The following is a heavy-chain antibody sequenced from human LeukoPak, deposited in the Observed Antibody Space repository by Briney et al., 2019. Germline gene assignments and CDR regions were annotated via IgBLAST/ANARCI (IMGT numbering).Heavy chain of an antibody. Sequence: QPGGSLRLSCAASGFTFSSYWMHWVRQAPGKGLVWVSRINSDGSSTNYADSVKGRFTISRDNAKNTLYLQINSLRAEDTAVYYCASPIAVAGPYYFDYWGQGTLVTVSS. D-gene: IGHD6-19*01. J-gene: IGHJ4*02. CDR1: GFTFSSYW. CDR2: INSDGSST. V-gene: IGHV3-74*01. CDR3: ASPIAVAGPYYFDY.